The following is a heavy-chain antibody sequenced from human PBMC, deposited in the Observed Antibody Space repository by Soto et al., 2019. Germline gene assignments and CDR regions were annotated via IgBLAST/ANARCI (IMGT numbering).Heavy chain of an antibody. J-gene: IGHJ4*02. CDR2: ISSDGTST. V-gene: IGHV3-74*01. Sequence: GGSLRLSCAASSGFTFSSHWMHCVRQVQGKGLVWVSRISSDGTSTNYADSVKGRFTISRDNAKNTLYLQMNSLRAEDTAIYYCSMGRSGSGYYGGYFWGQGTYVTGSS. D-gene: IGHD6-25*01. CDR1: SGFTFSSHW. CDR3: SMGRSGSGYYGGYF.